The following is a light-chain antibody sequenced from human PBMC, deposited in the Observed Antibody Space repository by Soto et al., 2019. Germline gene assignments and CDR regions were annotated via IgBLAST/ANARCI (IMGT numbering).Light chain of an antibody. J-gene: IGKJ2*01. CDR1: QSVTSGY. CDR3: HQRDTWTRT. V-gene: IGKV3-11*01. Sequence: EIVLTQSPVTLSLSPGDRATLSCRASQSVTSGYLTWYQHKLGQAPRLLIYDASSRAPGIPARFSGSGSGTDFTLTISSLEPEDFAVYYCHQRDTWTRTFGQGTKLEMK. CDR2: DAS.